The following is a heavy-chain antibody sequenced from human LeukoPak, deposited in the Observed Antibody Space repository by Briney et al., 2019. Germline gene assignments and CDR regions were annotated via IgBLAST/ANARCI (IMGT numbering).Heavy chain of an antibody. CDR2: IYYSGST. J-gene: IGHJ5*02. CDR1: GGSISSYY. D-gene: IGHD3-22*01. V-gene: IGHV4-59*01. Sequence: SSETLSLTCTVSGGSISSYYWSWIRQPPGKGLEWIGYIYYSGSTNYDPSPKSRVTISVDTSKNQFSLKLSSVTAADTAVYYCARGGYYYDSSGYYRFDPWGQGTLVTVSS. CDR3: ARGGYYYDSSGYYRFDP.